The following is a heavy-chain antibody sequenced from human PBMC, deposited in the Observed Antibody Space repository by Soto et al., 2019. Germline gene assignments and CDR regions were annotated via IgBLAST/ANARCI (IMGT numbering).Heavy chain of an antibody. CDR3: ARGMAVVVPAAITGGWFDP. J-gene: IGHJ5*02. V-gene: IGHV1-69*13. CDR2: IIPIFGTA. D-gene: IGHD2-2*01. CDR1: GGTFSSYA. Sequence: GASVKVSCKASGGTFSSYAISWVRQAPGQGLEWMGGIIPIFGTANYAQKFQGRVTITADESTSTAYMELSSLRSEDTAVYYCARGMAVVVPAAITGGWFDPWGQGTLVTVSS.